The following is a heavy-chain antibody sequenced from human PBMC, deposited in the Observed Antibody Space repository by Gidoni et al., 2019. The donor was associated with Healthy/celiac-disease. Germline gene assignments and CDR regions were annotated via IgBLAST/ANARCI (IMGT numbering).Heavy chain of an antibody. D-gene: IGHD1-26*01. V-gene: IGHV1-24*01. J-gene: IGHJ4*02. CDR2: FDPEDGET. CDR3: ATVHRYSGSYSGPFDY. CDR1: GYPLPKLS. Sequence: QVQLVQSGAEVTKPGPSVTFSCRFSGYPLPKLSMHWVRQAPGKGLEWMGGFDPEDGETIYAQKFQGRVTMTEDTSTDTAYMELSSLRSEDTAVYYCATVHRYSGSYSGPFDYWGQGTLVTVSS.